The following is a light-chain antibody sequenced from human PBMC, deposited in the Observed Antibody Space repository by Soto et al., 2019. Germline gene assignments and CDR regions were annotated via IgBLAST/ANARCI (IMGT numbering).Light chain of an antibody. CDR1: SGHSSYA. CDR3: QTWGTGFQF. V-gene: IGLV4-69*01. Sequence: QPVLTQSPSASASRGASVKLTCTLSSGHSSYAIAWHQKQPGKGPRYLMDLNNDGSHTKGDGIPDRFSGSSSGADRFLIISSLQSEDEADYYCQTWGTGFQFFGGGTKLTVL. J-gene: IGLJ2*01. CDR2: LNNDGSH.